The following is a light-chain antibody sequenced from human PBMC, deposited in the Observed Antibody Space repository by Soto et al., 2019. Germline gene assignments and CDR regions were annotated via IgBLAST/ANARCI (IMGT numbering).Light chain of an antibody. V-gene: IGKV1-5*01. J-gene: IGKJ5*01. CDR3: LQYKNSPIT. CDR1: QTISSW. Sequence: DIHMTQSPSTLSGSVGDRVTITCRASQTISSWLAWYQQKPGKAPKRLIFAASSLQSGVPSRFSGSGSGTDFTLTISSLQPEDFATYYCLQYKNSPITFGQGTRLEIK. CDR2: AAS.